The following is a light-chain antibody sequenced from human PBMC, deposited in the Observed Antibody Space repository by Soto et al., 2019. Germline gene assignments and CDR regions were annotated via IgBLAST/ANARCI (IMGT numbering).Light chain of an antibody. Sequence: IQLTQSPSSLSASVGHRVTITCRASQDIAIYLAWYQQKPGEAPKLLIYAASTLYGGVPSRFSGSGSGTDFALTITSLQAEDFATYYCQQLRMYPSTFGGGTKVEIK. CDR2: AAS. J-gene: IGKJ4*01. CDR3: QQLRMYPST. V-gene: IGKV1-9*01. CDR1: QDIAIY.